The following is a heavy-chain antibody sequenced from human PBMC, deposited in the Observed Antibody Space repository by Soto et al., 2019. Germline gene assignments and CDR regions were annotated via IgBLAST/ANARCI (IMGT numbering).Heavy chain of an antibody. D-gene: IGHD5-18*01. Sequence: ASVKVSCKASGYTFTGYYMHWVRQAPGQGLEWMGWINPNSGGTNYAQKFQGWVTMTRDTSISTAYMELSRLRSDDTAVYYCARGIQLGSYYYYYGMDVWGQGTTVTVYS. CDR3: ARGIQLGSYYYYYGMDV. V-gene: IGHV1-2*04. J-gene: IGHJ6*02. CDR2: INPNSGGT. CDR1: GYTFTGYY.